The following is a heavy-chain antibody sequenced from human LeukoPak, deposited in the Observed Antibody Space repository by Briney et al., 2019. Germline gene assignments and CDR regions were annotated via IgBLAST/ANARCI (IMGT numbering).Heavy chain of an antibody. CDR1: GGFISSSSYY. CDR3: ARSPPGYSLQIGGVY. D-gene: IGHD5-18*01. J-gene: IGHJ4*02. V-gene: IGHV4-39*01. CDR2: IYYSGST. Sequence: PSETLSLTCTVSGGFISSSSYYWGWIRQPPGKGLEWIGSIYYSGSTYYNPSLKSRVTISVDTSKNQFSLKLSSVTAADTAVYYCARSPPGYSLQIGGVYWGQGTLVTVSS.